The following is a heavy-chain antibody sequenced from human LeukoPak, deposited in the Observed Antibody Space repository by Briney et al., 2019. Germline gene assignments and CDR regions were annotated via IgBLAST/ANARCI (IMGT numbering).Heavy chain of an antibody. Sequence: GGSLRLSCAASGFTFSSYAMSWVRQAPGKGLEWVSAISGSGGGTYYADSVKGRFTISRDNSKNTLYLQMNSLRAEDTAVYYCAKAVSGAWLPFRFDYWGQGTLVTVSS. J-gene: IGHJ4*02. CDR3: AKAVSGAWLPFRFDY. V-gene: IGHV3-23*01. CDR1: GFTFSSYA. D-gene: IGHD5-12*01. CDR2: ISGSGGGT.